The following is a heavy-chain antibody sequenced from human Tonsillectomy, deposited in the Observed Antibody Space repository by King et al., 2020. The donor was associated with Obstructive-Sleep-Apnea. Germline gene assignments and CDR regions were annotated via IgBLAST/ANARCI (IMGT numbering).Heavy chain of an antibody. CDR3: TTEIAVTLPYCYYYGMDV. D-gene: IGHD4-17*01. CDR2: IKSKADGGTT. Sequence: VQLVESGGGLIKPGGSLRLSCAASGLTFNYAWMSWVRQAPGKGLEWVGRIKSKADGGTTDYAAPVKGRFTISRDDSNDTLYLHMNSLKTEDTAVYYCTTEIAVTLPYCYYYGMDVWGQGTTVTVSS. CDR1: GLTFNYAW. V-gene: IGHV3-15*01. J-gene: IGHJ6*02.